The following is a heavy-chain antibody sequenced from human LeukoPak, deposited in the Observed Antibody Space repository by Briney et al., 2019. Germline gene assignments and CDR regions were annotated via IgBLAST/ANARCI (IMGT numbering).Heavy chain of an antibody. CDR3: ARLAARRPNYYYYYMDV. Sequence: SVKVSCKASGGTFSSYTISWVRQAPGQGLEWMGRIIPILGIANYAQKFQGRVTITADKSTSTAYMELSSLRSEDTAVYYCARLAARRPNYYYYYMDVWGKGTTVTVSS. D-gene: IGHD6-6*01. J-gene: IGHJ6*03. CDR2: IIPILGIA. V-gene: IGHV1-69*02. CDR1: GGTFSSYT.